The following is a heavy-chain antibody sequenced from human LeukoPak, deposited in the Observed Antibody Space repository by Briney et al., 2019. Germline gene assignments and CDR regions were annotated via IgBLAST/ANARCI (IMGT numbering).Heavy chain of an antibody. CDR2: IYYSGNT. J-gene: IGHJ5*02. D-gene: IGHD2-8*01. CDR1: GGSISSRSYY. CDR3: ARGYTNGVTQEVWLDP. Sequence: SETLSLTCAVSGGSISSRSYYWGWIRQPPGKGLEWIGRIYYSGNTYYNPSLKSRVTMSVDTSKNQFSLKLSSVTAADTAVYYCARGYTNGVTQEVWLDPWGQGTLVTVSS. V-gene: IGHV4-39*07.